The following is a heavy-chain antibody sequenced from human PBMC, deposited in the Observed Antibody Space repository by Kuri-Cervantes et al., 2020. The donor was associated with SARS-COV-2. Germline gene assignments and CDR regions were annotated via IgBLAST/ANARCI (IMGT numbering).Heavy chain of an antibody. Sequence: LSPTCVASGFTFSNHAIHWVRQAPGNGLEWVAVIWYDGKNEYYAGSVKGRFTISRDNSRNTVLLQMNILRAEDTAIYYCARGAANYYMDVWGTGTTVTVSS. CDR1: GFTFSNHA. J-gene: IGHJ6*03. D-gene: IGHD3-16*01. V-gene: IGHV3-33*08. CDR2: IWYDGKNE. CDR3: ARGAANYYMDV.